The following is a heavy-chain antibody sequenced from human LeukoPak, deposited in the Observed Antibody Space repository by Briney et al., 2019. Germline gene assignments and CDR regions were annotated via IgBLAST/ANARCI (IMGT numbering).Heavy chain of an antibody. D-gene: IGHD6-13*01. CDR3: AKDSTPYSSSWYVTWFDP. CDR2: ISWNGGSI. J-gene: IGHJ5*02. V-gene: IGHV3-9*01. Sequence: PGGSLRLSCAASGFTFDDYAMHWVRQAPGKGLEWVSGISWNGGSIGYADSVKGRFTISRDNAKNSLYLQMNSLRAEDTALYYCAKDSTPYSSSWYVTWFDPWGQGTLVTVSS. CDR1: GFTFDDYA.